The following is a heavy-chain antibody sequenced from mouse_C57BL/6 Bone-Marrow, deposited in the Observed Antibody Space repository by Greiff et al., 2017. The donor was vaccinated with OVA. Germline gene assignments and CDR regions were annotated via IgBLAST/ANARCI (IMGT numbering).Heavy chain of an antibody. CDR2: ISDGGSYT. V-gene: IGHV5-4*03. J-gene: IGHJ1*03. CDR3: ARLLWYFDV. CDR1: GFTFSSYA. Sequence: EVKLVESGEGLVKPGGSLKLSCAASGFTFSSYAMSWVRQTPEKRLEWVATISDGGSYTYYPDNVKGRFTISRDNAKNNLYLQMSHLKSEDTAMYYCARLLWYFDVWGTGTTVTVSS. D-gene: IGHD2-12*01.